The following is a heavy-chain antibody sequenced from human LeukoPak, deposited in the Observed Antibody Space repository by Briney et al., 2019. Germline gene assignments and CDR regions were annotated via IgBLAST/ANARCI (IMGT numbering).Heavy chain of an antibody. Sequence: GGSLRLSCSASGFTFSSYWMSWVRQAPGKGLEWLANINQDGSEKYYVDSVKGRFTISRDNAKNSLYLQMNSLGAEDTAVYYCARTRFVVTAIRRSDAYYFAYWGQGTLVTVSS. CDR1: GFTFSSYW. CDR2: INQDGSEK. CDR3: ARTRFVVTAIRRSDAYYFAY. D-gene: IGHD2-21*02. V-gene: IGHV3-7*01. J-gene: IGHJ4*02.